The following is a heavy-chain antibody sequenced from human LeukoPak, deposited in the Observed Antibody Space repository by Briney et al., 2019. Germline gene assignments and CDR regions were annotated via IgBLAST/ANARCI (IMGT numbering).Heavy chain of an antibody. CDR3: ARSLGFCSSSNCQEYLQH. D-gene: IGHD2-2*01. Sequence: PGGSLRLSCAASGFTVSSNYMSWVRQAPGKGLEWVSGIYRSGSTYYADSVKGRFTISRDNSNNTLYLQMNSLRAEDTAVYYCARSLGFCSSSNCQEYLQHWGQGTPVTVSS. V-gene: IGHV3-53*01. CDR1: GFTVSSNY. J-gene: IGHJ1*01. CDR2: IYRSGST.